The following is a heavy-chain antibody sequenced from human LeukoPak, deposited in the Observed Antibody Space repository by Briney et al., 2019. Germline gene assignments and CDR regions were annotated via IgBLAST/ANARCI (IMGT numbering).Heavy chain of an antibody. J-gene: IGHJ6*03. CDR1: GGSISSHY. Sequence: SETLSLTCTVSGGSISSHYWSWIRQPPGKGLEWIGYIYYSGSTNYNPSLKSRVTISVDTSKNQFSLKLSSVTAADTAVYYCARGMGSSTYYDFWSGYYRTSGASDYYYYMDVWGKGTTVTVPS. CDR3: ARGMGSSTYYDFWSGYYRTSGASDYYYYMDV. V-gene: IGHV4-59*11. D-gene: IGHD3-3*01. CDR2: IYYSGST.